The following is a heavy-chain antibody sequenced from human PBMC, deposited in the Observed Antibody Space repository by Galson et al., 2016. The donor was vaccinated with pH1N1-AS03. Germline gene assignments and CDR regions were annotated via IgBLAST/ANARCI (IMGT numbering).Heavy chain of an antibody. CDR2: IYHTGST. V-gene: IGHV4-38-2*01. CDR3: VRSDRVITASNTRPEGGDY. D-gene: IGHD2-2*01. Sequence: SETLSLTCGVSGYSISRGYCWGWIRQAPGKGLEWIGSIYHTGSTYYNPSLKSRITISMETSKNQFSLHLSSVTAADTDLYYCVRSDRVITASNTRPEGGDYWGQGTLVTVSS. CDR1: GYSISRGYC. J-gene: IGHJ4*02.